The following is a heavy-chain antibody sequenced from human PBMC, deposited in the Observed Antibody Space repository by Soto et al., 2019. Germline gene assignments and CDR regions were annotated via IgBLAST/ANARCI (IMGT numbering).Heavy chain of an antibody. CDR3: ARVGYYDSSGVGGMDV. D-gene: IGHD3-22*01. CDR1: GGSISSGGYS. Sequence: SETLSLTCAVSGGSISSGGYSWSWIRQPPGKGLEWIGYIYHSGSTYYNPSLKSRVTISVDRSKNQFSLKLSSVAAADTAVYYCARVGYYDSSGVGGMDVWGQGTTVTVSS. J-gene: IGHJ6*02. CDR2: IYHSGST. V-gene: IGHV4-30-2*01.